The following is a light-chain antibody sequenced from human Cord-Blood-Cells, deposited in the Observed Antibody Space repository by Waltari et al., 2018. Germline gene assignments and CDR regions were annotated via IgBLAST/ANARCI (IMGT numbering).Light chain of an antibody. Sequence: QSALTQPASVSGSPGQSITISCTGTSSDVGGCNYVSWYQQHPGKAPKLVIYDVSNPTSGLSPRFSGSRSDNTASLTISGLQAEAEADYYCSSYTSSSTVVFGGGTKLTGL. J-gene: IGLJ2*01. CDR2: DVS. V-gene: IGLV2-14*01. CDR3: SSYTSSSTVV. CDR1: SSDVGGCNY.